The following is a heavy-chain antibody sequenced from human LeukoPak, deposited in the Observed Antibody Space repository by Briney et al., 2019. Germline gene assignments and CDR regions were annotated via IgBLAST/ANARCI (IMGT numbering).Heavy chain of an antibody. CDR3: ARGSVDDYLYYYYMDV. D-gene: IGHD4-11*01. Sequence: GGSLRLSCAASGFTFSDYYMSWIRQAPGKGLEWVSYISSSGSTIYYADSVKGRFTISRDNAKNSLYLQMNSLRAEDTAVYYCARGSVDDYLYYYYMDVWGKGTTVTVSS. CDR2: ISSSGSTI. CDR1: GFTFSDYY. V-gene: IGHV3-11*04. J-gene: IGHJ6*03.